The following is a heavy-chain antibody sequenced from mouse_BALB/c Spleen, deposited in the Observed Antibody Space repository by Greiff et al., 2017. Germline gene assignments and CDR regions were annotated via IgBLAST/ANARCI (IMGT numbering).Heavy chain of an antibody. V-gene: IGHV5-6-2*01. Sequence: EVQLVESGGGLVKLGGSLKLSCAASGFTFSSYYMSWVRQTPEKRLELVAAINSNGGSTYYPDTVKGRFTISRDNAKNTLYLQMSSLKSEDTALYYCARQSPGNYFDYWGQGTTLTVSS. J-gene: IGHJ2*01. CDR3: ARQSPGNYFDY. CDR2: INSNGGST. CDR1: GFTFSSYY.